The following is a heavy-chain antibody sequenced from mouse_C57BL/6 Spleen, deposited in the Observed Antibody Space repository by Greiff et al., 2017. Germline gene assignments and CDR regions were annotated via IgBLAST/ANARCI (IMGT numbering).Heavy chain of an antibody. CDR2: IYPGSGST. CDR1: GYTFTSYW. CDR3: ARGTTVVPDY. J-gene: IGHJ2*01. Sequence: QVQLQQPGAELVKPGASVKMSCTASGYTFTSYWITWVKQRPGQGLEWIGDIYPGSGSTNYTEKFKSKATLTVDTSSSTAYMQLSSLTSEDSAVYYCARGTTVVPDYWGQGTTLTVSS. D-gene: IGHD1-1*01. V-gene: IGHV1-55*01.